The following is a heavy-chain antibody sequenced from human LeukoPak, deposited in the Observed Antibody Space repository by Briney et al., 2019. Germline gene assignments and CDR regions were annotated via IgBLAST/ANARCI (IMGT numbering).Heavy chain of an antibody. CDR2: IWYDGSEK. Sequence: GGSLRLSCAASGFTFSSYGMHWVRQAPGKGLEWVAIIWYDGSEKFYGDSVKGRFTISRDNSKNTLYLQMNSLRAEDTAVYYCARDAIVVVPGAPDYWGQGTLVTVSS. D-gene: IGHD2-21*01. J-gene: IGHJ4*02. CDR3: ARDAIVVVPGAPDY. CDR1: GFTFSSYG. V-gene: IGHV3-33*08.